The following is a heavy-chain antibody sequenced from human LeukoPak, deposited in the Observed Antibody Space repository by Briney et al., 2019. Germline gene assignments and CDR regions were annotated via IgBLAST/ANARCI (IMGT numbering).Heavy chain of an antibody. CDR2: INPSGGSS. D-gene: IGHD5-24*01. J-gene: IGHJ4*02. V-gene: IGHV1-46*01. CDR3: ARGNPSMATLDY. CDR1: GYTFTSYS. Sequence: ASVKVSCKASGYTFTSYSMHWVRQAPGQGLEWLGFINPSGGSSNYAQKFQGRITPTRDTSTSTVYMELNSLRSEDTALYYCARGNPSMATLDYWGQGTLITVSS.